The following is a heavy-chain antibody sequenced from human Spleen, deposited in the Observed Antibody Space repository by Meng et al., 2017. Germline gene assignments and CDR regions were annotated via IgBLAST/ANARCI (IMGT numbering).Heavy chain of an antibody. CDR2: ISEYNGNT. CDR1: GYTFANYG. CDR3: ARGPRNWGFDY. Sequence: QVQLVQSGAEVNQPGASVKVSCKASGYTFANYGFSWVRQAPGQGLEWMGWISEYNGNTKYAKEFQDRVTMTTDTSTSTAYMELSSLRSEDTAVYYCARGPRNWGFDYWGQGTLVTVSS. V-gene: IGHV1-18*01. J-gene: IGHJ4*02. D-gene: IGHD7-27*01.